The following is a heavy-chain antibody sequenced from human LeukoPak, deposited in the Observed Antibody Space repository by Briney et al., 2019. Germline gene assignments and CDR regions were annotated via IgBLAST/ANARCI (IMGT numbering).Heavy chain of an antibody. CDR1: GASISSYF. D-gene: IGHD5-24*01. J-gene: IGHJ3*02. CDR2: ISNIGTT. Sequence: PSETLSLTCTVSGASISSYFWTWIRQSPGKGLEWIGYISNIGTTNYNPSLKSRVTISGDTSKNQFSLKLSSVTAADTAVYYCTRGRSALDTWGQGTIITVSS. CDR3: TRGRSALDT. V-gene: IGHV4-59*01.